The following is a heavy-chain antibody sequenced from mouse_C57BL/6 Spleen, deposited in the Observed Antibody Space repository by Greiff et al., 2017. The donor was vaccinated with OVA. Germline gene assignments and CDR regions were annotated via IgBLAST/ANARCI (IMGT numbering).Heavy chain of an antibody. Sequence: EVKLMESGPGLVKPSQSLSLSCTVSGYSITSGYFWYWIRPPPGNIQEWMGIISYDGSNHYNPSLKHLITVTRDTSKNQLFLKLNAVTAEDTATYCCAREEGAFAYWGQGTLVTVSA. CDR3: AREEGAFAY. V-gene: IGHV3-6*01. CDR1: GYSITSGYF. CDR2: ISYDGSN. J-gene: IGHJ3*01.